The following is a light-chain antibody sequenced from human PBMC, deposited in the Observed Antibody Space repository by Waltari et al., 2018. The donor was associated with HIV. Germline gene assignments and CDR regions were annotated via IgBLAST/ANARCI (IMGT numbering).Light chain of an antibody. J-gene: IGKJ3*01. CDR3: QQYGTSLT. CDR1: QSLSSTY. Sequence: MVLTQSPAPLPLALGKAATLSCMASQSLSSTYVAWYQQKPGQAPRLLIYGAASTATGIPDRFSGSASGTDFTLTISRLEPEDFAVYYWQQYGTSLTFGPGTNVDIK. CDR2: GAA. V-gene: IGKV3-20*01.